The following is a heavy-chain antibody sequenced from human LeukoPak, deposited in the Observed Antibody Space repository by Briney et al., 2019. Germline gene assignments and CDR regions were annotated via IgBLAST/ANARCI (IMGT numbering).Heavy chain of an antibody. D-gene: IGHD2-21*02. Sequence: ASVKVSCKASGYTFTSYDINWVRQATGQGLEWMGWMNPNSGSTGYAQKFQGRVTMTRNTSISTAYMELSSLRSEDTAVYYCAREVTHLGIFDYWGQGTLVTVSS. CDR3: AREVTHLGIFDY. CDR1: GYTFTSYD. CDR2: MNPNSGST. V-gene: IGHV1-8*01. J-gene: IGHJ4*02.